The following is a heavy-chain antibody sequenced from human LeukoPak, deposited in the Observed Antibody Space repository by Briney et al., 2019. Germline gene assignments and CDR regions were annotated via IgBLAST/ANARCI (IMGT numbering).Heavy chain of an antibody. V-gene: IGHV1-2*04. Sequence: GASVKVSCKASGYTFTSYGISWVRQAPGQGLEWMGWINPNSGGTNYAQKFQGWVTMTRDTSISTAYMELSRLRSDDTAVYYCARADGPGVNIVVVPAAPYYFDYWGQGTLVTVSS. CDR3: ARADGPGVNIVVVPAAPYYFDY. D-gene: IGHD2-2*01. J-gene: IGHJ4*02. CDR1: GYTFTSYG. CDR2: INPNSGGT.